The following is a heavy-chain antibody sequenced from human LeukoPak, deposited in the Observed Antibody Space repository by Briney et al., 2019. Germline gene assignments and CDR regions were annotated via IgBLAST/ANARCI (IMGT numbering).Heavy chain of an antibody. Sequence: SETLSLTCTVSSASVKTYYWSWIRQPPGKGLEWVGYIFYSGSTNYNPSLKSRVTTSVDTSKNQFSLNLSSVTAADTAVYYCARHSPFYYDSSGYRAFDIWGQGTMVTVSS. D-gene: IGHD3-22*01. CDR3: ARHSPFYYDSSGYRAFDI. CDR2: IFYSGST. V-gene: IGHV4-59*08. CDR1: SASVKTYY. J-gene: IGHJ3*02.